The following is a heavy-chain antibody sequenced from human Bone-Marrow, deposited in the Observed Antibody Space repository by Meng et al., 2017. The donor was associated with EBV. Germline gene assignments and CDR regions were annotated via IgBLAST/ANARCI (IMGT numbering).Heavy chain of an antibody. J-gene: IGHJ5*02. CDR3: ARDGIAVPGGSNWFDP. CDR2: FLPILGAA. V-gene: IGHV1-69*06. D-gene: IGHD6-19*01. Sequence: QGRLVQSGAEVKEPGSSVNGYCNASGDIFSNLAFAWVRQVPGKGLEWMGGFLPILGAANYAQKFQGRPTITADKSTTTAFMELRSLRVDDTAVYFCARDGIAVPGGSNWFDPWGQGTLVTV. CDR1: GDIFSNLA.